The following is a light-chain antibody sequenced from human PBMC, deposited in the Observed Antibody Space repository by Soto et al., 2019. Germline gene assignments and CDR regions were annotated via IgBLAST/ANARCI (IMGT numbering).Light chain of an antibody. CDR3: QHRSIWPVS. CDR2: DAS. CDR1: QSVSSY. V-gene: IGKV3-11*01. J-gene: IGKJ5*01. Sequence: EIVVTQSPDTLSLSPGARTTLSCRASQSVSSYLAWYQQKPGQAPRLLIFDASNRATGIPARFSGSGSATDFTLTISSLEPEDFAVYYCQHRSIWPVSFGQGTRLEIK.